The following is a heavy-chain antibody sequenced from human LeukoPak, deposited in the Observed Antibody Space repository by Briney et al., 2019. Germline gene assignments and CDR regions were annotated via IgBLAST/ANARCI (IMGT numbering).Heavy chain of an antibody. CDR3: ARLTTVTDTFDY. J-gene: IGHJ4*02. V-gene: IGHV4-59*11. CDR1: GGSISSRY. CDR2: IYYSAST. Sequence: PSETLSLTCTVSGGSISSRYWSWIRQPPGKGLEWIGYIYYSASTNYNPSLKSRVTISVDTSKNQFSLKLSSVTAADTAVYYCARLTTVTDTFDYWGQGTLVTVSS. D-gene: IGHD4-17*01.